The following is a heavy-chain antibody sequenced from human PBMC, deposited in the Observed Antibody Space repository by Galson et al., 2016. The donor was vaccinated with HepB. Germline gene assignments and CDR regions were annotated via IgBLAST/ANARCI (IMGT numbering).Heavy chain of an antibody. CDR3: SRGRTGDGDCFDY. D-gene: IGHD7-27*01. CDR1: GFPFSSYE. CDR2: ISERGETQ. V-gene: IGHV3-48*03. J-gene: IGHJ4*02. Sequence: SLRLSCAASGFPFSSYEMNWVRQAPGKGLEWLSYISERGETQHYADSVRGRLTISRDNAKNSLYRQMNSLRDDDTAVYYCSRGRTGDGDCFDYWGQGTRVPVSS.